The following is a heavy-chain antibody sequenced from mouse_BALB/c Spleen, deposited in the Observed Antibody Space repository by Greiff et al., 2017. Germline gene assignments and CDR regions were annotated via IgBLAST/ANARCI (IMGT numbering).Heavy chain of an antibody. CDR1: GFTFSSYG. CDR2: ISSGGSYT. V-gene: IGHV5-6*02. D-gene: IGHD1-1*01. J-gene: IGHJ4*01. Sequence: DVMLVESGGDLVKPGGSLKLSCAASGFTFSSYGMSWVRQTPDKRLEWVATISSGGSYTYYPDSVKGRFTISRDNAKNTLYLQMSSLKSEDTAMYYCAANRYGYAMDYWGQGTSVTVSS. CDR3: AANRYGYAMDY.